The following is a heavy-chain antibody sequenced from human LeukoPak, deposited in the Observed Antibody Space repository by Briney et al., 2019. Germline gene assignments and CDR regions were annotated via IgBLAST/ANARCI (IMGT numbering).Heavy chain of an antibody. CDR2: IYTSGST. CDR1: GGSISSYY. J-gene: IGHJ4*02. CDR3: AKGQQQPGPFDY. V-gene: IGHV4-4*07. Sequence: PSETLTLTCTVPGGSISSYYWSWIRQPAGKGLEWIGRIYTSGSTNYNPSLKSRVTMSVDTSKNQFSLKLSSVTAADTAVYYCAKGQQQPGPFDYWGQGTLVTVSS. D-gene: IGHD6-13*01.